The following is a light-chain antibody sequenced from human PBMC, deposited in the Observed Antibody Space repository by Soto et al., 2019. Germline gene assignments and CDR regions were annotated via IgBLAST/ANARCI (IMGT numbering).Light chain of an antibody. CDR3: AAWDDSLNGYV. V-gene: IGLV1-44*01. J-gene: IGLJ1*01. CDR2: SNN. Sequence: QSALTQPPSTSGTPGPRVTISCSGSSSNNGSNTVNWYQQLPGTAPKLLIYSNNQRPLGVPFRFSGSKSGTSASLAISGLQSEDEADYYCAAWDDSLNGYVFGTGTKVTVL. CDR1: SSNNGSNT.